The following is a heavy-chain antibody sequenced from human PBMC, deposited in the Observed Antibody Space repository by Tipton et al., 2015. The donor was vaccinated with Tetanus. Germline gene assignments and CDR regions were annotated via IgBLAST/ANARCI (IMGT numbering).Heavy chain of an antibody. CDR1: GYTFTDHY. D-gene: IGHD6-13*01. J-gene: IGHJ5*02. V-gene: IGHV1-2*02. CDR3: ARSMAAAGTGWFDP. CDR2: INPSTGGT. Sequence: QLVQSGAEVKKPGASVKVPCKTSGYTFTDHYIHWVRQAPGQGLEWMGWINPSTGGTNYAQKFQGRVTVTSDTSISTAYMDLRSLTSDDTAVYYCARSMAAAGTGWFDPWGQGTLVTVSS.